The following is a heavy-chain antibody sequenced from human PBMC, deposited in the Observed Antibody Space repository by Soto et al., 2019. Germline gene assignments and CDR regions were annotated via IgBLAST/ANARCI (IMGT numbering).Heavy chain of an antibody. CDR2: INHSGST. CDR1: GGSFSGYY. CDR3: ARCREGPIHYVSRFGECSLFDY. D-gene: IGHD3-10*01. Sequence: QVQLQQWGAGLLKPSETLSLTCAVYGGSFSGYYWSWIRQPPGKGLEWIGEINHSGSTNYNPSLNSRVTISVDTSKNQFSLKLSSVTAADTAVYYCARCREGPIHYVSRFGECSLFDYWGQGTLVTVSS. J-gene: IGHJ4*02. V-gene: IGHV4-34*01.